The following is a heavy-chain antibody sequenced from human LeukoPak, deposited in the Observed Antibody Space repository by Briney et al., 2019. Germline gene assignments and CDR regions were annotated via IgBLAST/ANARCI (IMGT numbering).Heavy chain of an antibody. CDR2: ISYDGSDK. CDR1: GFTFSSYA. V-gene: IGHV3-30*04. D-gene: IGHD3-10*02. J-gene: IGHJ6*04. Sequence: PGGSLRLSCAASGFTFSSYAMYWVRQAPGKGVEWVAVISYDGSDKFYADSVKGRFTISRDNAENSLYLQMNSLRAEDTAVYYCAELGITMIGGVWGKGTTVTISS. CDR3: AELGITMIGGV.